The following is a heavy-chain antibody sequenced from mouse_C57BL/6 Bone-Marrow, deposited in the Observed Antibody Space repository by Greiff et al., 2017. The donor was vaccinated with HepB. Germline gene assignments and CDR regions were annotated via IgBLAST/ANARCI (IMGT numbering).Heavy chain of an antibody. CDR3: ARGGWLLEFAY. Sequence: QVQLQQSGSELRSPGSSVKLSCKDFASEVFPIAYMSWVRQKPGHGFEWIGGILPSIGRTIYGEKFEDKATLDADTLSNTAYLELNSLTSEDSAIYYCARGGWLLEFAYWGQGTLVTVSA. D-gene: IGHD2-3*01. V-gene: IGHV15-2*01. CDR2: ILPSIGRT. CDR1: ASEVFPIAY. J-gene: IGHJ3*01.